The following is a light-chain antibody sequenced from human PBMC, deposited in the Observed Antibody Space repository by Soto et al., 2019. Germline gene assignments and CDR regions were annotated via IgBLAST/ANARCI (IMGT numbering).Light chain of an antibody. J-gene: IGKJ4*01. CDR2: AAS. V-gene: IGKV1-27*01. Sequence: DIQMTQSPSSLSASVGDRVTITCRASQGISNYLAWYQQKPGKVPKLLIYAASTLHSGVPSRFSGSGSGTDFNHTISSLQPEDVATYYCQKYNSAPLTFGGVTKVEIK. CDR1: QGISNY. CDR3: QKYNSAPLT.